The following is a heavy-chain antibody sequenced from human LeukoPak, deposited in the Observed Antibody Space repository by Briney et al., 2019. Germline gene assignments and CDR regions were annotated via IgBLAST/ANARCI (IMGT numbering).Heavy chain of an antibody. CDR2: INSDGSST. D-gene: IGHD3-22*01. CDR1: GFTFSSYW. J-gene: IGHJ4*02. V-gene: IGHV3-74*01. CDR3: ARDVHYYDSGSYVKVADY. Sequence: GGSLRLSCAASGFTFSSYWMHWVRQAPGKGLVWVSRINSDGSSTTYADSVKGRFTISRDNAKNTLYLQMNSLRAEDTAVYYCARDVHYYDSGSYVKVADYWGQETLVTVSS.